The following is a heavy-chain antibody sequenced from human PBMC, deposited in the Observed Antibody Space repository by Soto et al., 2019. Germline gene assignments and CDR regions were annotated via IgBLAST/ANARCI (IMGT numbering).Heavy chain of an antibody. CDR2: TYYRSKWYN. CDR1: GGGGASNSAA. D-gene: IGHD1-26*01. V-gene: IGHV6-1*01. CDR3: ARDPQGSYSPLDY. Sequence: SQTRSLTCGMSGGGGASNSAAGDWIRQSPSRGLEWLGRTYYRSKWYNDYAVSVKSRITINPDTSKNQFSLQLNSVTPQDTAVYYCARDPQGSYSPLDYWGQGTRVTVSS. J-gene: IGHJ4*02.